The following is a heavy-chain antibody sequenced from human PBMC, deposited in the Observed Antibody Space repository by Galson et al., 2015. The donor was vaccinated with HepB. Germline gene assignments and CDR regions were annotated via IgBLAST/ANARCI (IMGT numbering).Heavy chain of an antibody. CDR3: ARLSLYGDDAFDL. CDR1: GYTFTAYD. J-gene: IGHJ3*01. V-gene: IGHV1-2*02. D-gene: IGHD4-17*01. Sequence: SVKVSCKASGYTFTAYDMHWVRQAPGRGVEWMGWINPNSDGPNYAQRFQGRVTMTRDTSISTAYMELGRLRSDDTAVYYCARLSLYGDDAFDLWGQGTTVTVSS. CDR2: INPNSDGP.